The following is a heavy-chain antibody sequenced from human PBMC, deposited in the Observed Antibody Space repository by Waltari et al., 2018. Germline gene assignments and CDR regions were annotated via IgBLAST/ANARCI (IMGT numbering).Heavy chain of an antibody. J-gene: IGHJ5*02. CDR2: IGADNGNT. CDR3: ARTSYCSSTSCYSYKNWFDP. Sequence: QVQLVQSGAEVKKPGASVKVSCKDSGYTFTSYGFSWVRQAPGPGLEWMGWIGADNGNTNYAQKLQGRVTMTTDTSTSTAYMELRSLRSDDTAVYYCARTSYCSSTSCYSYKNWFDPWGQGTLVTVSS. CDR1: GYTFTSYG. D-gene: IGHD2-2*01. V-gene: IGHV1-18*01.